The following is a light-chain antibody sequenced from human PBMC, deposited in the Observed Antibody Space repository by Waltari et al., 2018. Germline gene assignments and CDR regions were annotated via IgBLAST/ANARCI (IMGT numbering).Light chain of an antibody. V-gene: IGLV2-23*01. Sequence: QSALTQPASVSGSPGQSITISCTGTSSDVGSYDLVSWYQHPPGKAPKLMIYAATQRPSGVSARFSGSKSGNTASPTISGLQAEDEADYYCCSYVGDVTWVFGGGTKLTVL. J-gene: IGLJ3*02. CDR2: AAT. CDR1: SSDVGSYDL. CDR3: CSYVGDVTWV.